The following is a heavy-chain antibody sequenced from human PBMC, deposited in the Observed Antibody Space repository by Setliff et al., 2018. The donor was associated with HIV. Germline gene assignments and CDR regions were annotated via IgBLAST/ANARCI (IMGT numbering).Heavy chain of an antibody. CDR1: DGSISSGSYY. Sequence: LSLTCTVSDGSISSGSYYWSWIRQPAGKGLEWIGHIYTSGSTNYNPSLKSRVTISVDTSKTQFSLRLSSVTAADTAVYYCARVTRYYDSSGYAFDYWGQGTLVTVSS. V-gene: IGHV4-61*09. CDR2: IYTSGST. D-gene: IGHD3-22*01. CDR3: ARVTRYYDSSGYAFDY. J-gene: IGHJ4*02.